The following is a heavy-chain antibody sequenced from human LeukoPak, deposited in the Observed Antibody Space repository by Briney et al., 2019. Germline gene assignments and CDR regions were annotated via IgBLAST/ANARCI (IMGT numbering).Heavy chain of an antibody. CDR2: ISDIGST. V-gene: IGHV4-59*08. CDR1: GGSISSYY. Sequence: SETLSLTCTVSGGSISSYYWSWIRQPPGKGLEWIAYISDIGSTNYNPSLKSRVTISLDTSKNQFSLKLSSVTAADTAVYYCARQVPSYGFDYWGQGTLVTVSS. CDR3: ARQVPSYGFDY. D-gene: IGHD5-18*01. J-gene: IGHJ4*02.